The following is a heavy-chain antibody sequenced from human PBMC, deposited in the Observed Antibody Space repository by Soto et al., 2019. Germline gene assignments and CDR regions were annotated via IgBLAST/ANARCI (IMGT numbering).Heavy chain of an antibody. CDR1: GGTFSSYA. D-gene: IGHD2-21*01. CDR3: ARDDPGLLVKRPDYYYGMDV. V-gene: IGHV1-69*13. J-gene: IGHJ6*02. CDR2: IIPIFGTA. Sequence: GASVKVSCKASGGTFSSYAISWVLQAPGQGLEWMGGIIPIFGTANYAQKFQGRVTITAGESTSTAYMELSSLRSEDTAVYYCARDDPGLLVKRPDYYYGMDVWGQGTTVTVSS.